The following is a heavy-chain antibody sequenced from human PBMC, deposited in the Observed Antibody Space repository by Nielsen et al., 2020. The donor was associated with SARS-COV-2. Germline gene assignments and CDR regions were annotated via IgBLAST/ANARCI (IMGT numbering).Heavy chain of an antibody. J-gene: IGHJ4*02. Sequence: GESLKISCKCFGYTFTNYWIGWVRQMPGKGLEWMTIINPADSETRYSPPFQGQVTISVDKSISTAYLQWSSLKASDTAMYYCARQADVITFGGVIVMGSYFDYWGQGTLVTVSS. D-gene: IGHD3-16*02. CDR1: GYTFTNYW. CDR2: INPADSET. V-gene: IGHV5-51*01. CDR3: ARQADVITFGGVIVMGSYFDY.